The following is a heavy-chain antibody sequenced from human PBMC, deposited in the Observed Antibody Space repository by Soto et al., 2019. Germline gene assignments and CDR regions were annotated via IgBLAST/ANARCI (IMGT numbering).Heavy chain of an antibody. J-gene: IGHJ4*02. CDR1: GFTFSSYA. CDR2: ISYDGSNK. V-gene: IGHV3-30-3*01. CDR3: ARDPVDSSGYPREDSDY. Sequence: GSLRLSCAASGFTFSSYAMHWVRQAPGKGLEWVAVISYDGSNKYYADSVKGRFTISRDNSKNTLYLQMNSLRAEDTAVYYCARDPVDSSGYPREDSDYWGQGTLVTVSS. D-gene: IGHD3-22*01.